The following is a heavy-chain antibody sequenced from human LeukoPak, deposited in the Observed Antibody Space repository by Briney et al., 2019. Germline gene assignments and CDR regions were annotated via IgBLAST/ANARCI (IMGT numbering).Heavy chain of an antibody. V-gene: IGHV3-33*01. Sequence: GGSLRLSCAASGFTFSSYGMHWVRQAPGKGLEWVAVIWYDGSNKYYADSVKGRFTISRDNSKNTLYLQMNSLGAEDTAVYYCARESPDIVVVPAPAGGATPNPGMDVGAKGPTVPVPS. CDR2: IWYDGSNK. CDR1: GFTFSSYG. CDR3: ARESPDIVVVPAPAGGATPNPGMDV. D-gene: IGHD2-2*01. J-gene: IGHJ6*04.